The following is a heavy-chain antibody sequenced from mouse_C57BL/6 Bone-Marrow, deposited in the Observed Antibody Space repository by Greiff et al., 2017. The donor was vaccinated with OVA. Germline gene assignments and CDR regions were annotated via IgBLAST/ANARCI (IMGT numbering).Heavy chain of an antibody. V-gene: IGHV1-19*01. D-gene: IGHD6-2*01. Sequence: VQLQQSGPVLVKPGASVKMSCKASGYTFTDYYTNWVKQSHGKSLEWIGVINPYNGGTSYNQTFKGKATLTVDKSSSTAYMELNSLTSEDSAVYYCAREGPSPWFAYWGQGTLVTVSA. J-gene: IGHJ3*01. CDR1: GYTFTDYY. CDR2: INPYNGGT. CDR3: AREGPSPWFAY.